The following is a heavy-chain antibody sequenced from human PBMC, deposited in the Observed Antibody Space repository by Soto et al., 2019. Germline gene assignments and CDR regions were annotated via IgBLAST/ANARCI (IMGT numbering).Heavy chain of an antibody. CDR3: AKGGCSSTSCYYYYFYMDV. CDR2: ISGSGGST. Sequence: GGSLRLSCATSGFTFNNYAMTWVRQAPGKGLEWVSGISGSGGSTYYADSVKGRFTISRDNSKNTLYLQMNSLRVEDTAVYYCAKGGCSSTSCYYYYFYMDVWGKGTTVTVSS. D-gene: IGHD2-2*01. V-gene: IGHV3-23*01. J-gene: IGHJ6*03. CDR1: GFTFNNYA.